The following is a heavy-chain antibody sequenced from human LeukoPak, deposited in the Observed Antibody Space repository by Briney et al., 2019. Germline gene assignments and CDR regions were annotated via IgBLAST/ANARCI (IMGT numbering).Heavy chain of an antibody. CDR3: AKMGDSGYEFDY. CDR1: GFTFSSYG. Sequence: GRSLRLSCAASGFTFSSYGMHWVRQAPGKGLEWVAVISYDGSNKYYADSVKGRFTISRDNSKNTLYLQMNSLRAEDTAVYYYAKMGDSGYEFDYWGQGTLVTVSS. V-gene: IGHV3-30*18. CDR2: ISYDGSNK. J-gene: IGHJ4*02. D-gene: IGHD5-12*01.